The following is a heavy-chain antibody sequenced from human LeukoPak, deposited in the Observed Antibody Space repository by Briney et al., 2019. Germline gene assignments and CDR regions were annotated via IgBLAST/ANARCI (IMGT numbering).Heavy chain of an antibody. Sequence: ASVTVSCKVSGYALTELSMHWVGQAPGKGGEWMGGFDPEDGETIYAQKFQGRVTITEDTSTDTAYMELSSLRSEDTAVYYCATLLAAATPDYWGQGTLVTVSS. J-gene: IGHJ4*02. D-gene: IGHD2-2*01. CDR1: GYALTELS. CDR3: ATLLAAATPDY. CDR2: FDPEDGET. V-gene: IGHV1-24*01.